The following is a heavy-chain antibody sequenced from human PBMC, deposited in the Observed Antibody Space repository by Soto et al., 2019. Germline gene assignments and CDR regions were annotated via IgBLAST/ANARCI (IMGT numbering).Heavy chain of an antibody. CDR3: ARFSYYYDSSGYFYDYYGMDV. V-gene: IGHV5-10-1*01. J-gene: IGHJ6*02. CDR2: IDPSDSYT. Sequence: GESLKISCKGSGYSFTGYWISWVRQMPGKGLEWMGRIDPSDSYTNYSPSFQGHVTISADKSISTAYLQWSSLKASDTAMYYCARFSYYYDSSGYFYDYYGMDVWGQGTTVTVPS. D-gene: IGHD3-22*01. CDR1: GYSFTGYW.